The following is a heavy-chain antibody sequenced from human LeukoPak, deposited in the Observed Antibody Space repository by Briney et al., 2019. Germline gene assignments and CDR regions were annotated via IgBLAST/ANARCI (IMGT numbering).Heavy chain of an antibody. CDR2: IIPIFGTA. Sequence: ASVKVSCKASGGTFSSYAISWVRQAPGQGLEWMGGIIPIFGTANYAQKFQGRVTITADESTSTAYMELSSLRSEDTAVYYCASLRSIAAPFDPWGQGTLVTVSS. V-gene: IGHV1-69*01. CDR1: GGTFSSYA. J-gene: IGHJ5*02. CDR3: ASLRSIAAPFDP. D-gene: IGHD6-6*01.